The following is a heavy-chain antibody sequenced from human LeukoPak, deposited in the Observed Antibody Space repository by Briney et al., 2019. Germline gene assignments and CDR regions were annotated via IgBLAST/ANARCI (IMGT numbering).Heavy chain of an antibody. D-gene: IGHD3-22*01. CDR2: FDPEDGET. CDR1: GYTLTELS. Sequence: ASVKVSCKXSGYTLTELSMHWVRQAPGKGLEWMGGFDPEDGETIYAQKFQGRVTMTEDKSTDTAYMELSSLRSEDTAVYYCATTKGFYDSSGYYHDAFDIWGQGTMVTVSS. J-gene: IGHJ3*02. CDR3: ATTKGFYDSSGYYHDAFDI. V-gene: IGHV1-24*01.